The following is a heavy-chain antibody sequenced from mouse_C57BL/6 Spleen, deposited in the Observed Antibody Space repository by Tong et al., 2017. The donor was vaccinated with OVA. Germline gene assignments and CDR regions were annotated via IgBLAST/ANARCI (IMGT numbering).Heavy chain of an antibody. Sequence: EVQLQESGGGLVKPGGSLKLSCAASGFTFSDYGMHWVRQAPEKGLEWVAYISSGSSTICYADTVKGRFTISRDNAKNTLFLQMTSLRSEDTAMYYCAREVVDYWGQGTTLTVSS. V-gene: IGHV5-17*01. CDR3: AREVVDY. CDR2: ISSGSSTI. J-gene: IGHJ2*01. CDR1: GFTFSDYG.